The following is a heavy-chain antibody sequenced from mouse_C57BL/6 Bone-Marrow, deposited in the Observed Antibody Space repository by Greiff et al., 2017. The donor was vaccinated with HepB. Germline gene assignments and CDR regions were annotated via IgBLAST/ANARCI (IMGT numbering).Heavy chain of an antibody. CDR3: DRIGSSSYSPCAMDY. D-gene: IGHD1-1*01. V-gene: IGHV14-3*01. Sequence: VQLQQSVAELVRPGASVKLSCTASGFNIKNTYMHWVKQRPEQGLEWIGRIDPANGNTKYAPKFQGKVTITAYTSSNTDYPQFSSLTSADTAIYYCDRIGSSSYSPCAMDYWGQGTAVTVSS. CDR2: IDPANGNT. CDR1: GFNIKNTY. J-gene: IGHJ4*01.